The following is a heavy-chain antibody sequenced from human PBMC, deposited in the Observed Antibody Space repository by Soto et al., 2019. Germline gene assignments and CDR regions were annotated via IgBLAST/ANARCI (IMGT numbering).Heavy chain of an antibody. J-gene: IGHJ6*02. CDR2: ITYTGVST. Sequence: PGGSLRLSCAASGFSFDDYAMSWVRQAPGKGLEWVSSITYTGVSTYYVDSVKGRFTISRDNSKDTLYLQMNSLRAEDTAIYYCATLGSPGNSDYYYYGMDVWGQGTTVTVSS. CDR3: ATLGSPGNSDYYYYGMDV. CDR1: GFSFDDYA. V-gene: IGHV3-23*01. D-gene: IGHD1-26*01.